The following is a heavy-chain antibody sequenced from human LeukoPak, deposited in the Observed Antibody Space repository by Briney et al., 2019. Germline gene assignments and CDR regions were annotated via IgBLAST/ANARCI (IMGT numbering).Heavy chain of an antibody. D-gene: IGHD1-7*01. CDR2: ISGDGSST. CDR1: GFTFSSYW. J-gene: IGHJ4*02. Sequence: GGSLRLSCAASGFTFSSYWMHWVRHAPGKGLVWVSYISGDGSSTTYADSVKGRFTISRDNAKNTLDLQMNSLRAEDTAVYYCARGGWGTAIDYWAQGTLVTVSS. CDR3: ARGGWGTAIDY. V-gene: IGHV3-74*01.